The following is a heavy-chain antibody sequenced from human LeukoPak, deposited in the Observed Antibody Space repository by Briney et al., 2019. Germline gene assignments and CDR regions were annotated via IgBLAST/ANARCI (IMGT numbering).Heavy chain of an antibody. Sequence: GGSLRLSCAASGFTFSSYAMHWVRQAPGKGLEWVAVISYDGSNKYYADSVKGRFTISRDNSKNTLYLQMNSLRAEDTAVYYCARPHYGSGPGYFDYWGQGTLVTVSS. CDR1: GFTFSSYA. D-gene: IGHD3-10*01. V-gene: IGHV3-30*04. J-gene: IGHJ4*02. CDR3: ARPHYGSGPGYFDY. CDR2: ISYDGSNK.